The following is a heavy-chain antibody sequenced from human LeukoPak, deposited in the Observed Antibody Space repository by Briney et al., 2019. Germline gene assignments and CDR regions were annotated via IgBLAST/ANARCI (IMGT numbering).Heavy chain of an antibody. CDR1: GGSISSYY. Sequence: PSETLSLTCTVSGGSISSYYWSWIRQPPGKGLEWIGYIYYSGSTNYNPSLKSRVTISVDTSKNQFSLKLSSVTAADTAVYYCARHRGRWLRGGFDIWGQGTMVTVSS. CDR2: IYYSGST. CDR3: ARHRGRWLRGGFDI. V-gene: IGHV4-59*08. D-gene: IGHD5-24*01. J-gene: IGHJ3*02.